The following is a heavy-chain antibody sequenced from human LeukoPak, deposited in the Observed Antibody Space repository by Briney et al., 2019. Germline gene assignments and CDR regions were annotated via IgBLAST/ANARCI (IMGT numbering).Heavy chain of an antibody. CDR3: ARGGVFRQDAWHDY. V-gene: IGHV1-18*01. J-gene: IGHJ4*02. CDR1: GYTFTSYG. Sequence: ASVKVSCKASGYTFTSYGISWVRQAPGQGLEWMGWISAYNGNTNYAQKFQGRVTMTRDTSISTAYMELSRLRSDDTAVYYCARGGVFRQDAWHDYWGQGTLVTVSS. CDR2: ISAYNGNT. D-gene: IGHD3-16*01.